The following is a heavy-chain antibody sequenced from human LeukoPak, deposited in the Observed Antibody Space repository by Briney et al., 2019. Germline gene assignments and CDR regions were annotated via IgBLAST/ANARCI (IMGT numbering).Heavy chain of an antibody. CDR3: ARERIAAAGTLDY. CDR2: IYTSGST. J-gene: IGHJ4*02. Sequence: NPSETLSLTCTVSGGSISSSSYYWGWIRQPPGKGLEWIGRIYTSGSTNYNPSLKSRVTISVDTSKNQFSLKLSSVTAADTAVYYCARERIAAAGTLDYWGQGTLVTVSS. D-gene: IGHD6-13*01. CDR1: GGSISSSSYY. V-gene: IGHV4-61*02.